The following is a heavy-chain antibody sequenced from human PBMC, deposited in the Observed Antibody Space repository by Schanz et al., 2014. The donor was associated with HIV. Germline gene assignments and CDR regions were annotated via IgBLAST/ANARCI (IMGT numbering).Heavy chain of an antibody. J-gene: IGHJ3*02. D-gene: IGHD6-19*01. Sequence: QVQLVESGGGVVQPGRSLRLSCAASGFTFSSYGMHWVRQAPGKGLEWVAVIWYDGSNTYYADSVKGRFTISRDNSKNTLYLQMNSLRAEDTALYYCARDSLAVAGTGAFDIWGQGTMVAVSS. CDR1: GFTFSSYG. CDR3: ARDSLAVAGTGAFDI. CDR2: IWYDGSNT. V-gene: IGHV3-33*01.